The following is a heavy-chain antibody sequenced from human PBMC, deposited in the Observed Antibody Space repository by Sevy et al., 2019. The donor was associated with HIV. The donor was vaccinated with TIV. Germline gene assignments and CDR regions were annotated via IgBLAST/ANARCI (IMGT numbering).Heavy chain of an antibody. CDR2: ISSNGGST. D-gene: IGHD2-15*01. J-gene: IGHJ6*03. CDR3: ARAWGYCSGGSCYSHYYYYYMDV. V-gene: IGHV3-64*01. Sequence: GGSLRLSCAASGFTFSSYAMHWVRQAPGKGLEYVSAISSNGGSTYYANSVKGRFTISRDNSKNTLYLQMGSLRAEDMAVYYCARAWGYCSGGSCYSHYYYYYMDVWGKGTTVTVSS. CDR1: GFTFSSYA.